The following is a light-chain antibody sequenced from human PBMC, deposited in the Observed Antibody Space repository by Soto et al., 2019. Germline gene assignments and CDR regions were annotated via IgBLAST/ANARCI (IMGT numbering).Light chain of an antibody. Sequence: DIVMTQSPDSLAVSLGERATINCKSSQSVLYSSNNKNYLAWYQQKPGQPPKLLIYWASTRESGVPDRFSGSGSGTEFTLTISSLQAEEVAVYYCQQYYSTPQTVSQGTKVDIK. CDR3: QQYYSTPQT. V-gene: IGKV4-1*01. J-gene: IGKJ1*01. CDR2: WAS. CDR1: QSVLYSSNNKNY.